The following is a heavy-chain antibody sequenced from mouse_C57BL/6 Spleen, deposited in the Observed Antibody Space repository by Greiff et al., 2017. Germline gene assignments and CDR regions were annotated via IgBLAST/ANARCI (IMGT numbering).Heavy chain of an antibody. D-gene: IGHD1-1*01. J-gene: IGHJ4*01. CDR1: GYTFTSYW. CDR2: INPSNGGT. V-gene: IGHV1-53*01. CDR3: ARGTYYCGSSYDAMDY. Sequence: VQLQQPGTELVKPGASVKLSCKASGYTFTSYWMHWVKQRPGQGLEWIGNINPSNGGTNYNEKFKSKATLTVDKSSSTAYMQLSSLTSEDSAVYYCARGTYYCGSSYDAMDYWGQGTSVTVSS.